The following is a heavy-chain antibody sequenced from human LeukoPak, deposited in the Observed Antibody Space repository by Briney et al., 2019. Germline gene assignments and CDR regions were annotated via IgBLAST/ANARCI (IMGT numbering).Heavy chain of an antibody. V-gene: IGHV4-59*08. CDR1: GGSISSYY. D-gene: IGHD2/OR15-2a*01. CDR3: AGHHPRNTVDF. Sequence: SETLSLTCTVSGGSISSYYWGWIRQPPGKGLEWIAYISDIGSINYNPSLKSRVTISLDTSKNQFSLKLSSVTAADTAVYYCAGHHPRNTVDFWGQGTLVTISS. CDR2: ISDIGSI. J-gene: IGHJ4*02.